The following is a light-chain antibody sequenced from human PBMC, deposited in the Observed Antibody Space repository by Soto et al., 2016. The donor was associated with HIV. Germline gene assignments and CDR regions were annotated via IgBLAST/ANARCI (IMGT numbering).Light chain of an antibody. V-gene: IGKV1-39*01. CDR1: QSISIY. J-gene: IGKJ1*01. CDR2: AAS. Sequence: DIQMTQSPSSLSASVGDRVTITCRASQSISIYLNWYQQKPGKAPKLLIYAASSLQSGVPSRFSGSGSGTDFTLTISSLQPEDFATYYCQQSYSTPWTFGQGTKVVIK. CDR3: QQSYSTPWT.